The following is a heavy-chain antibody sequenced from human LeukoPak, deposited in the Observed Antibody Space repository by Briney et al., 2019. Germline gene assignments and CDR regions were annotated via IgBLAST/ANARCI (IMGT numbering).Heavy chain of an antibody. CDR1: GDSISSGDYY. CDR2: ISSSGST. V-gene: IGHV4-61*02. J-gene: IGHJ1*01. D-gene: IGHD6-13*01. Sequence: SQTLSLTCTVSGDSISSGDYYWSWIRQPAGKGLEWIGRISSSGSTNYNPSLKSRVTISVDTSKNQFSLKVSSVTAADTAVYYCARYREQHHWGQGTLVTVSS. CDR3: ARYREQHH.